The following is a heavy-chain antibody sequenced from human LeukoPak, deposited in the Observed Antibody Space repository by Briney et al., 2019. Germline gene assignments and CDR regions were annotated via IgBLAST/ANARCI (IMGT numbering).Heavy chain of an antibody. CDR2: INQDGSDM. CDR1: GFIFNTFW. CDR3: ARDFPGIGRGTFDF. J-gene: IGHJ3*01. V-gene: IGHV3-7*03. Sequence: GGSLRLSCAASGFIFNTFWMDWVRLTPGKGLEWVAKINQDGSDMYYVDSVKGRFFVSRDNARNLVYLQMNSLRVDDTAVYYCARDFPGIGRGTFDFWGQGTIIIVSS. D-gene: IGHD3-10*01.